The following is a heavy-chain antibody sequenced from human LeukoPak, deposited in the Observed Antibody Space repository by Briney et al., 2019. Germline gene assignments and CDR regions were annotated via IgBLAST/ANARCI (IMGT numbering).Heavy chain of an antibody. J-gene: IGHJ5*02. D-gene: IGHD3-3*01. CDR3: ATVKEHKFWSGYYTDPQRWFDP. CDR1: GYTFTDYY. CDR2: VDPEDGET. V-gene: IGHV1-69-2*01. Sequence: ASVKVSCMASGYTFTDYYMHWVQQAPGKGLEWMGRVDPEDGETIYAEKFQGRVTITADTSTDTAYMELSSLRSEDTAVYYCATVKEHKFWSGYYTDPQRWFDPWGQGTLVTVSS.